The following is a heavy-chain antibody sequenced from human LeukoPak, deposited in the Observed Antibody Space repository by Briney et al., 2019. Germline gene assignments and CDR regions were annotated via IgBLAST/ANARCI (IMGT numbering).Heavy chain of an antibody. J-gene: IGHJ6*03. Sequence: GGSLRLSCAASGFTFSSYAMSWVRQAPGKGLERVSAISGSGGSTYYADSVKGRFTISRDNSKNTLYLQMNSLRAEDTAVYYCAKVSWIVVVQYFYYMDVWGKGTTVTVSS. V-gene: IGHV3-23*01. D-gene: IGHD3-22*01. CDR3: AKVSWIVVVQYFYYMDV. CDR2: ISGSGGST. CDR1: GFTFSSYA.